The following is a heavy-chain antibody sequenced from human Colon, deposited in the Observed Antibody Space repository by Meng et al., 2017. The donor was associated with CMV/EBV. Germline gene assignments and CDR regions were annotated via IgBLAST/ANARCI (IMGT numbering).Heavy chain of an antibody. D-gene: IGHD1-26*01. CDR3: ARDRGGSYYGWFDY. V-gene: IGHV3-74*01. CDR1: GFTFSSYA. CDR2: INSDDSST. J-gene: IGHJ4*02. Sequence: GGSLRLSCAASGFTFSSYAMHWVRQAPGKGLVWVSRINSDDSSTNYADSVKGRFTISRDNAKNTLYLQMNSLRAEDTAVYYCARDRGGSYYGWFDYWGQGTLVTVSS.